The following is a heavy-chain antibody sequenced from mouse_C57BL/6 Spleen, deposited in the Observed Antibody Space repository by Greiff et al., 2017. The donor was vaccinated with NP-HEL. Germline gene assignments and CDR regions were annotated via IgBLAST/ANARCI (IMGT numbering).Heavy chain of an antibody. CDR1: GYTFTSYW. Sequence: QVQLQQPGAELVRPGTSVKLSCKASGYTFTSYWMHWVKQRPGQGLEWIGVIDPSDSYTNYNQKFKGKATLTVDTSSSTAYMQLSSLTSEDSAVYYCARGSSGPHWGQGTTLTVSS. CDR2: IDPSDSYT. J-gene: IGHJ2*01. V-gene: IGHV1-59*01. D-gene: IGHD3-2*02. CDR3: ARGSSGPH.